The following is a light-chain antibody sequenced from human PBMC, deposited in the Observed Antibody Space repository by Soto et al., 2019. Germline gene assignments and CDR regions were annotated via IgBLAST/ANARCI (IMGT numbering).Light chain of an antibody. CDR3: EAWDRDTPI. V-gene: IGLV4-60*03. J-gene: IGLJ2*01. CDR1: SGHTTYT. CDR2: LERNGSY. Sequence: QPVLTQSSSASASLGSSVKLTCTLSSGHTTYTVAWHQQQPGTAPRYLMKLERNGSYNKGIGVPDRISGSSSGADRYLTLPNHHSEDEADYYCEAWDRDTPIFGGGTKLTVL.